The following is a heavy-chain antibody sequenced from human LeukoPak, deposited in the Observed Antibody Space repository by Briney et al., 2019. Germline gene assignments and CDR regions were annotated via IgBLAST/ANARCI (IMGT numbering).Heavy chain of an antibody. J-gene: IGHJ6*02. Sequence: PSETLSLTCSVSDGSINSYYWNWIRRPPGKGLEWIGYIYYNGNTNYSPSLKSRVTMSVDTSKNLFSLKVSSVTAADTAVYYCARERAEGFEHLNSYGMDVWGQGTTVTVSS. V-gene: IGHV4-59*01. CDR3: ARERAEGFEHLNSYGMDV. CDR2: IYYNGNT. D-gene: IGHD1/OR15-1a*01. CDR1: DGSINSYY.